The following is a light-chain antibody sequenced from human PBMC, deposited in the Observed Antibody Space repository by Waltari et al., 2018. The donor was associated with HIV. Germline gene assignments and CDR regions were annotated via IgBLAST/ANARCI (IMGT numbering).Light chain of an antibody. Sequence: QSALTQPPSASGSPGQSVTISCTGTSSDVGGYNYVSWYQHHPGKAPKLMIYEGSKRPSGVPDRFSGSKSGSPASLTVSWLQAEDEADYYCSSYAGSNNRWVFGGGTKLTAL. V-gene: IGLV2-8*01. CDR1: SSDVGGYNY. CDR2: EGS. J-gene: IGLJ3*02. CDR3: SSYAGSNNRWV.